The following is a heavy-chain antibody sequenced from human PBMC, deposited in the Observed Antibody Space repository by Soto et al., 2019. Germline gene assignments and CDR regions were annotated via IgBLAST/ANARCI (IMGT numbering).Heavy chain of an antibody. J-gene: IGHJ3*02. D-gene: IGHD1-20*01. V-gene: IGHV5-51*01. CDR3: ARPSYNWNDVDAFDI. CDR2: IYPGDSDT. Sequence: EVQLVQSGAEVKKPGESLKISCKGSGYSFTSYWIGWVRQMPGKGLEWMGIIYPGDSDTRYSPSFQGQVTISADKSISTAYLQWSSLKASDTAMYYCARPSYNWNDVDAFDIWGQGTMVTVSS. CDR1: GYSFTSYW.